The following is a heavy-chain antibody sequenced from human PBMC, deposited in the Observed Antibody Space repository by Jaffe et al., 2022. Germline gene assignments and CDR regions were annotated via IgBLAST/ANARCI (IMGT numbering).Heavy chain of an antibody. CDR1: GFSLSTSGVG. Sequence: QITLKESGPTLVKPTQTLTLTCTFSGFSLSTSGVGVGWIRQPPGKALEWLALIYWNDDKRYSPSLKSRLTITKDTSKNQVVLTMTNMDPVDTATYYCAHRQRGVAAAGTGFDYWGQGTLVTVSS. CDR2: IYWNDDK. D-gene: IGHD6-13*01. V-gene: IGHV2-5*01. J-gene: IGHJ4*02. CDR3: AHRQRGVAAAGTGFDY.